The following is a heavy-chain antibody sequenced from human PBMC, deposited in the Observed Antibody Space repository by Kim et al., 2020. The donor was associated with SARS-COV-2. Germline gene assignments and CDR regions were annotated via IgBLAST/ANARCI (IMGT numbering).Heavy chain of an antibody. D-gene: IGHD3-9*01. J-gene: IGHJ3*02. CDR2: ISGSGGST. CDR1: GFTFSSYA. V-gene: IGHV3-23*01. CDR3: AKGVLRYFDWLLPDAFDI. Sequence: GGSLRLSCAASGFTFSSYAMSWVRQAPGKGLEWVSAISGSGGSTYYADSVKGRFTISRDNSKNTLYLQMNSLRAEDTAVYYCAKGVLRYFDWLLPDAFDIWGQGTMVTVSS.